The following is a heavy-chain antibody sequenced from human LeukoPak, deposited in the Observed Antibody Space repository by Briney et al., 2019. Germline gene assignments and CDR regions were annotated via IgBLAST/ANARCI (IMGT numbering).Heavy chain of an antibody. CDR1: GYTFTGYY. CDR2: ISAYNGNT. V-gene: IGHV1-18*04. D-gene: IGHD1-26*01. CDR3: ARAGWELREGAFDI. J-gene: IGHJ3*02. Sequence: GASVKVSCKASGYTFTGYYMQWVRQAPGQGLEWMGWISAYNGNTNYAQKLQGRVTMTTDTSTSTAYMELRSLRSDDTAVYYCARAGWELREGAFDIWGQGTMVTVSS.